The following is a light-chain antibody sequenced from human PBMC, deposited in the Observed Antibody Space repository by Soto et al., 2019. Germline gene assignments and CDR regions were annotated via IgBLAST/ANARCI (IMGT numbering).Light chain of an antibody. V-gene: IGLV2-14*01. CDR3: SSYTSSSTPYV. J-gene: IGLJ1*01. CDR2: DVS. CDR1: SGDVGGYNY. Sequence: QPVLTQPASVSGSPGQSITISCTGTSGDVGGYNYVSWYQQHPGKAPKLMIYDVSNRPSGVPNRFSGSKSGNTASLTISGLQAEDEADYYCSSYTSSSTPYVFGAGTKVTV.